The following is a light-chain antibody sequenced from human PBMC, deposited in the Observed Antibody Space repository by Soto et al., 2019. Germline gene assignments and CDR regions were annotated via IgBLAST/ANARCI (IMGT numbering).Light chain of an antibody. CDR1: SSDVGGYNY. V-gene: IGLV2-14*01. Sequence: QSALTQPASVSGSPGQSITISCTGTSSDVGGYNYVSWYQQNPGTAPKVMIYEVSNRPSGVSNRFSGSKSGNTASLTISGLQAEDEADYYCSSYTTSDTPVFGGGTKLTVL. CDR3: SSYTTSDTPV. CDR2: EVS. J-gene: IGLJ3*02.